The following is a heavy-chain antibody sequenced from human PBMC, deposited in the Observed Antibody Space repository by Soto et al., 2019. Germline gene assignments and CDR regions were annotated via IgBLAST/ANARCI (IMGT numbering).Heavy chain of an antibody. J-gene: IGHJ6*04. CDR2: IYSGGST. CDR1: GFTVSSNY. CDR3: AREYVEMATIYYYYGMDV. V-gene: IGHV3-53*01. D-gene: IGHD5-12*01. Sequence: GGSLRLSCAASGFTVSSNYMSWVRQAPGKGLEWVSVIYSGGSTYYADSVKGRFTISRDNSKNTLYLQMNSLRAEDTAVYYCAREYVEMATIYYYYGMDVWGKGTTVTVSS.